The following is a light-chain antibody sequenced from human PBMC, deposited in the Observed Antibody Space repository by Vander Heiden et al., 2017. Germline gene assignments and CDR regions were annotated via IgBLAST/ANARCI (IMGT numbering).Light chain of an antibody. J-gene: IGLJ1*01. CDR1: KLGDKY. CDR2: QDR. V-gene: IGLV3-1*01. Sequence: SYELTQPPSVSVSPGQTASINCSGDKLGDKYACWYQQKPSQSPFVVIYQDRNRSSGFPERFSVCNSASTATLTSNGTLAGDEGDYASHAWSSSNFVFGTGTTVTVL. CDR3: HAWSSSNFV.